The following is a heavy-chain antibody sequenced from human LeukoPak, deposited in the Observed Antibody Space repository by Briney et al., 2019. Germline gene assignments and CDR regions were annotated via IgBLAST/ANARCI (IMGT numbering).Heavy chain of an antibody. CDR3: ARGERFLEWLLSSGMDV. CDR2: MNPNSGNT. CDR1: GYTFTGYD. J-gene: IGHJ6*02. V-gene: IGHV1-8*01. D-gene: IGHD3-3*01. Sequence: ASVKVSCKASGYTFTGYDINWVRQATGQGLEWMGWMNPNSGNTGYAQKFQGRVTMTRNTSISTAYMELSSLRSEDTAVYYCARGERFLEWLLSSGMDVWGQGTTVTVSS.